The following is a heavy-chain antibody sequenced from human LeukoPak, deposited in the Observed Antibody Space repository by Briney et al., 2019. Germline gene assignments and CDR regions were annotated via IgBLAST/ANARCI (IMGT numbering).Heavy chain of an antibody. CDR3: AKGQRRGYSYGYSYYYYMDV. J-gene: IGHJ6*03. Sequence: GGSLRLSCAASAFTFSTYAMSWVRQAPGKGLEWVSAISGSGGSTYYADSVKGRFTISRDNSKNTLYLQMNSLRAEDTAVYYCAKGQRRGYSYGYSYYYYMDVWGKGTTVTVSS. D-gene: IGHD5-18*01. V-gene: IGHV3-23*01. CDR1: AFTFSTYA. CDR2: ISGSGGST.